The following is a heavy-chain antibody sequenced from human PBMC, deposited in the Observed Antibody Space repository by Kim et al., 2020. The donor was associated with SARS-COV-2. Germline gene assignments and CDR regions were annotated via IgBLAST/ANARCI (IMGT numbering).Heavy chain of an antibody. D-gene: IGHD2-8*02. J-gene: IGHJ6*02. V-gene: IGHV6-1*01. CDR3: ARHPVGVLDSYYYGMDV. Sequence: SQTLSLTCAISGDSVSSNSAAWNWIRQSPSRGLEWLGRTYYRSKWYNDYAVSVKSRITINPDTSKNQFSLQLNSVTPEDTAVYYCARHPVGVLDSYYYGMDVWGQGTTVTVSS. CDR2: TYYRSKWYN. CDR1: GDSVSSNSAA.